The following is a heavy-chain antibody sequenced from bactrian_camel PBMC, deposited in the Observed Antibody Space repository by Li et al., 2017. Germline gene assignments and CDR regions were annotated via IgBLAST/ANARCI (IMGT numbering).Heavy chain of an antibody. Sequence: HVQLVESGGGSVQPGGALRLSCAYSGVISFISCMGCFRQAPGKEAEGVAAIDESGTSSYFDSAKGRFTISRHISNNTLSLQMNSLNSEDTAMYYCAASVNARYCSGPYLVRAQEAGTAYRGQGTQVTVS. J-gene: IGHJ4*01. CDR2: IDESGTS. CDR1: GVISFISC. D-gene: IGHD2*01. V-gene: IGHV3S53*01. CDR3: AASVNARYCSGPYLVRAQEAGTAY.